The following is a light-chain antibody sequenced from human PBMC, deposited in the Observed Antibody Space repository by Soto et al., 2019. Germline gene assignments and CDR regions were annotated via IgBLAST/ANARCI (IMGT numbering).Light chain of an antibody. CDR3: TQANSLLLT. CDR1: QGISSW. Sequence: DIQMTQSPSSVSASVGDRVTITCRASQGISSWLAGYQQKPGKAPNLLIYAASSLHSGVPSRFSGRGYSPNSTLTISSLRPKDYATHSCTQANSLLLTLGVGTKVEIX. J-gene: IGKJ4*01. CDR2: AAS. V-gene: IGKV1-12*01.